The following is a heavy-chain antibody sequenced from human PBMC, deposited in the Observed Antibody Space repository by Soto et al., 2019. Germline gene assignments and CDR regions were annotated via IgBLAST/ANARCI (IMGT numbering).Heavy chain of an antibody. CDR2: MNPNSGNT. CDR3: ARIGAFDI. J-gene: IGHJ3*02. V-gene: IGHV1-8*02. Sequence: ASVKVSCQASGYTFTGYYIHWVRQAPGQGLEWMGWMNPNSGNTGYAQKFQGRVTMTRNTSISTAYMELSSLRSEDTAVYYCARIGAFDIWGQGTMVTVSS. CDR1: GYTFTGYY.